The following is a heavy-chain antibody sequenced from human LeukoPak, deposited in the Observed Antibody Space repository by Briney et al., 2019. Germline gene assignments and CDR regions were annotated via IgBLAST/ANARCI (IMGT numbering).Heavy chain of an antibody. CDR2: IKEDGSDE. D-gene: IGHD4-23*01. Sequence: GGSLRPSCVASGFTFSDYWMSWVRQAPGKGLEWVANIKEDGSDENYVDSVKGRFTISRDNAKNSLHLQMNSLRAEDMAVYYCVRGGGKFDYWGQGTLVTVSS. V-gene: IGHV3-7*05. J-gene: IGHJ4*02. CDR1: GFTFSDYW. CDR3: VRGGGKFDY.